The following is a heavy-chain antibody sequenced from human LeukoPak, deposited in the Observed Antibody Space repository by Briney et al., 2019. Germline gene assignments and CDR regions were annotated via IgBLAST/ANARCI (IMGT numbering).Heavy chain of an antibody. D-gene: IGHD6-13*01. CDR3: AKMYSSSYYFDY. V-gene: IGHV3-23*01. CDR2: ISGTGDST. Sequence: TGGSLRLSCAASGFTFSSYAMNWVRQAPGKGLEWVSGISGTGDSTYYADSVKGRFTISRDNSKNTLYLQMNSLRAEDTAVYYCAKMYSSSYYFDYWGQGTLVTVSS. CDR1: GFTFSSYA. J-gene: IGHJ4*02.